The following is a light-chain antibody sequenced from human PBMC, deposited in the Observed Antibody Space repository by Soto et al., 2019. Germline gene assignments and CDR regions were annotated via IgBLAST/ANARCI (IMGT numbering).Light chain of an antibody. CDR2: GAY. V-gene: IGKV3-20*01. CDR1: QSVSGSY. J-gene: IGKJ1*01. Sequence: EIVLTQSPGTLSLSPGERGTLCCRSSQSVSGSYLAWYQQKPGQAPRLIIYGAYSRATGIPDRFSGSGSGTDFTLTISRLEPEDSAVYYCHHYSNWHPWTFGQGTKVDIK. CDR3: HHYSNWHPWT.